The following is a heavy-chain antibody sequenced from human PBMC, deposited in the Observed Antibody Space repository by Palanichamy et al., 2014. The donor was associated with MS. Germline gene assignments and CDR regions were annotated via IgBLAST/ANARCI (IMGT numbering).Heavy chain of an antibody. CDR1: GFIFSDYY. Sequence: QVQLVEVWGGRWSKPGGSLRLSCAASGFIFSDYYMTWIRQAPGKGLEWISYISSDSSFTDYADSVKGRFTISRESAKNSLYLQMNSLRAEDTAVYYCARGQLSGKGFDYWGQGILVTVSP. J-gene: IGHJ4*02. V-gene: IGHV3-11*06. D-gene: IGHD3-3*01. CDR3: ARGQLSGKGFDY. CDR2: ISSDSSFT.